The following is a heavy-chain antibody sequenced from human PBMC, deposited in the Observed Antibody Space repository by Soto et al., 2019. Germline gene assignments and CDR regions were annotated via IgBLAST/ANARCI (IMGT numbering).Heavy chain of an antibody. D-gene: IGHD1-26*01. CDR1: GFTVSSNY. J-gene: IGHJ5*02. Sequence: EVQLVESGGGLVQPGGSLRLSCAASGFTVSSNYMSWVRQAPGKGLEWVSVIYSGGSTYYADSVKGRFTISRHNSKNTLYLQMNSLRAEDTAVYYCAREYSGSYSKYNWFDPWGQGTLVTVSS. CDR3: AREYSGSYSKYNWFDP. CDR2: IYSGGST. V-gene: IGHV3-53*04.